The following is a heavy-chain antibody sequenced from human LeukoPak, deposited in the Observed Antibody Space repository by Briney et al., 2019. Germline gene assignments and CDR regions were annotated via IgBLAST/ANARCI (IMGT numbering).Heavy chain of an antibody. CDR1: GFTFSSYS. J-gene: IGHJ6*04. D-gene: IGHD2-2*01. Sequence: GGSLRLSCAASGFTFSSYSMNWVRQAPGKGLEWVSSISSSSSYIYYADSVKGRFTISRDNSRNRLYLQMNSLRAEDTAVYYCAKPGGIVVVPTPGVWGKGTTVTVSS. CDR2: ISSSSSYI. CDR3: AKPGGIVVVPTPGV. V-gene: IGHV3-21*04.